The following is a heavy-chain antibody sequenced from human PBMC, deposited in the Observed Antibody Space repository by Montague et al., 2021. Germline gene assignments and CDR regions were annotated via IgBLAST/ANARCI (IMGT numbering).Heavy chain of an antibody. CDR2: IYYSGNS. D-gene: IGHD6-13*01. J-gene: IGHJ5*02. V-gene: IGHV4-39*07. CDR3: ARVFSSWYVGWFDP. CDR1: GASITSNIYY. Sequence: SETLSLTYTVSGASITSNIYYWGWTRQSPGKGLEWIGSIYYSGNSFYQPSLKSRITMAVDTSKNQFSLKLSSVTAADTAIYYCARVFSSWYVGWFDPWGQGTLATVSS.